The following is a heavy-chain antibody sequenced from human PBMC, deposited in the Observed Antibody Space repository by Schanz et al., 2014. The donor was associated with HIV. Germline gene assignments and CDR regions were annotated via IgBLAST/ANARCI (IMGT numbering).Heavy chain of an antibody. D-gene: IGHD6-6*01. Sequence: QVRLVQSGAEVKKPGASVTVSCKTSATTFSDIDINWVRQAPGQGLEWMGWINPNSGDTDYAQKFKGRVTMTRDTSISTAYMELSRLRSDDTPVYYCAREGTAARQFYYYGMDVWGQGTTVTVSS. CDR3: AREGTAARQFYYYGMDV. CDR2: INPNSGDT. V-gene: IGHV1-2*02. CDR1: ATTFSDID. J-gene: IGHJ6*02.